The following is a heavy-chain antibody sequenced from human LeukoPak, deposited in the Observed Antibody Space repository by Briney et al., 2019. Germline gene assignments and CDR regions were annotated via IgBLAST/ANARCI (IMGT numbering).Heavy chain of an antibody. CDR3: ARDPVGWELPTSYYYYYMDV. CDR2: ISSSSSSI. V-gene: IGHV3-48*01. Sequence: GGSLRLSCAASGSTFSAYSMNWVRQAPGKGLEWVSYISSSSSSIYHADSVKGRFTISRDNAKNSLYLQMNSLRAEDTAVYYCARDPVGWELPTSYYYYYMDVWGKGTTVTVSS. J-gene: IGHJ6*03. D-gene: IGHD1-26*01. CDR1: GSTFSAYS.